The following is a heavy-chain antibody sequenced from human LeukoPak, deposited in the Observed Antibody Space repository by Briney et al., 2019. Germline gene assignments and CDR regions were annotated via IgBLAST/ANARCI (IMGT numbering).Heavy chain of an antibody. CDR3: ARDEYYYDSSGSRLDY. CDR2: IKQDGSEK. J-gene: IGHJ4*02. Sequence: GGSLRLSCAASGFTFSSYWMSWVRQAPGKGLERVANIKQDGSEKYYVDSVKGRFTISRDNAKNSLYLQMNSLRAEDTAVYYCARDEYYYDSSGSRLDYWGQGTLVTVSS. V-gene: IGHV3-7*01. CDR1: GFTFSSYW. D-gene: IGHD3-22*01.